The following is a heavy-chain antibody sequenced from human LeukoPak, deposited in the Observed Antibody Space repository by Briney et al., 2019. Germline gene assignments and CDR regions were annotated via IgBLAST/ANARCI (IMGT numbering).Heavy chain of an antibody. CDR2: ISSSSSYI. CDR3: ARTAGTGNYFDY. V-gene: IGHV3-21*01. J-gene: IGHJ4*02. Sequence: GGSLRLSCAAPGFTFSSYSMNWVRQAPGKGLEWVSSISSSSSYIYYADSVKGRFTISRDNAKNSLYLQMNSLRAEDTAVYYCARTAGTGNYFDYWGQGTLVTVSS. D-gene: IGHD6-19*01. CDR1: GFTFSSYS.